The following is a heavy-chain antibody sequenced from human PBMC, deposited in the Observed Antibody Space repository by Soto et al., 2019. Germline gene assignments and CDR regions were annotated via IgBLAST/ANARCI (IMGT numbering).Heavy chain of an antibody. D-gene: IGHD3-22*01. CDR2: ISSSGSTI. V-gene: IGHV3-11*01. Sequence: GGSLRLSCAASGFTFSDYYMSWIHQAPGKGLEWVSYISSSGSTIYYADSVKGRFTISRDNAKNSLYLQMNSLRAEDTAVYYCASSDSSGYYYEPTFDYWGQGTLVTVSS. CDR1: GFTFSDYY. J-gene: IGHJ4*02. CDR3: ASSDSSGYYYEPTFDY.